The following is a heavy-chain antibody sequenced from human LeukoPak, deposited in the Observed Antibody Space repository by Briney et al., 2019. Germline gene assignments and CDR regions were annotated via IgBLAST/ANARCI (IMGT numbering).Heavy chain of an antibody. D-gene: IGHD1-26*01. CDR1: GGSISSYY. CDR3: ARGLQWELLGAFDI. CDR2: IYYSGRT. Sequence: SSVTLSLTCTVSGGSISSYYWSWIRQPPGKGLEWIGYIYYSGRTNYNPSLKSRATISVDTSKNQFSLKLRSVTAADTAVYYCARGLQWELLGAFDIWGQGTMVTVSS. J-gene: IGHJ3*02. V-gene: IGHV4-59*01.